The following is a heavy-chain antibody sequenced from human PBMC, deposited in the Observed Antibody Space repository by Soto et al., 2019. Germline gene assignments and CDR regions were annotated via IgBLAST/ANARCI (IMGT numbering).Heavy chain of an antibody. CDR3: AKVHVYGYFDSSVYYGPFDY. J-gene: IGHJ4*02. Sequence: TGGSLRLSCVVSGFTFSRYGMHWVRQAPGKGLEWVAVISYDGSNTYYVDSVKGRFTISRDNSKNTLYLQMNSLRAEDTAVYYCAKVHVYGYFDSSVYYGPFDYWGLGTLVTAPQ. D-gene: IGHD3-22*01. CDR2: ISYDGSNT. CDR1: GFTFSRYG. V-gene: IGHV3-30*18.